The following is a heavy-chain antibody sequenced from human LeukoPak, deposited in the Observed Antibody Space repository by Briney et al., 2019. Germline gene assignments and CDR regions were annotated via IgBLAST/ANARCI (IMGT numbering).Heavy chain of an antibody. CDR1: GYTFTGYY. D-gene: IGHD2-2*01. Sequence: ASVKVSCKASGYTFTGYYMHWVRQAPGQGLEWMGWINPNSGGTNYAQKFQGRVTTTRDTSISTAYMELSRLRSDDTAVYYCARAVTGYCSSTSCYYVIWGQGTMVTVSS. V-gene: IGHV1-2*02. CDR3: ARAVTGYCSSTSCYYVI. J-gene: IGHJ3*02. CDR2: INPNSGGT.